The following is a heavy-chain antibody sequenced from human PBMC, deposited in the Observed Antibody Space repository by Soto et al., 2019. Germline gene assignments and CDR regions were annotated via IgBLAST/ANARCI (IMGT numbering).Heavy chain of an antibody. V-gene: IGHV3-30*03. J-gene: IGHJ4*02. CDR3: ARDLRQKYNWNYVDYFDY. Sequence: PGGSLRLSCAASGFTFSSYGMHWVRQAPGKGLEWVAVISYDGSNKYYADSVKGRFTISRDNSKNTLYLQMNSLRAEDTAVYYCARDLRQKYNWNYVDYFDYWGQGTLVTVSS. D-gene: IGHD1-7*01. CDR1: GFTFSSYG. CDR2: ISYDGSNK.